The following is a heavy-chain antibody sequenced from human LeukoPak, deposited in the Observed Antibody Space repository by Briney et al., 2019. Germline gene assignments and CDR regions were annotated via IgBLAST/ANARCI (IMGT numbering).Heavy chain of an antibody. CDR1: GGSFSGYY. Sequence: SETLSLTCAVYGGSFSGYYWSWIRQPPGKGLEWIGEINHSGSTNYNPSLKSRVTMSVDTSKNQFSLKLSSVTAADTAVYYCAREGSNYYDSSGPVDYWGQGTLVTVSS. V-gene: IGHV4-34*01. CDR2: INHSGST. CDR3: AREGSNYYDSSGPVDY. D-gene: IGHD3-22*01. J-gene: IGHJ4*02.